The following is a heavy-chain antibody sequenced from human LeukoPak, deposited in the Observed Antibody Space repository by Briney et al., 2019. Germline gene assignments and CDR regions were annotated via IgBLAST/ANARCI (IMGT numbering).Heavy chain of an antibody. V-gene: IGHV3-48*03. Sequence: PGRSLRLSCAASGFTFSSFEMTWVRQAPGEGLEWISYISSSSSTIYYADSVKGRFTISRDNANNSLYLQMNSLRAEDTAVYYCARGRFVVTWGQGTLVTVSP. CDR2: ISSSSSTI. D-gene: IGHD3-22*01. CDR3: ARGRFVVT. CDR1: GFTFSSFE. J-gene: IGHJ5*02.